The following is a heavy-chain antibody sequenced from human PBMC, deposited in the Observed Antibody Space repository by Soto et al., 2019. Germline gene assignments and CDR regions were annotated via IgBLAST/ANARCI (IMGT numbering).Heavy chain of an antibody. J-gene: IGHJ6*02. D-gene: IGHD2-8*01. CDR2: MNPNSGNT. CDR1: GYTFTSYD. CDR3: ARGGYCTNGVYYLHLYYYYGMDV. V-gene: IGHV1-8*01. Sequence: QVQLVQSGAEVKKPGASVKVSCKASGYTFTSYDINWVRQATGQGLEWMGWMNPNSGNTGYAQKFQGRVAMTRNTSISTAYMELSSLRSEDTAVYYCARGGYCTNGVYYLHLYYYYGMDVWGQGTTVTVSS.